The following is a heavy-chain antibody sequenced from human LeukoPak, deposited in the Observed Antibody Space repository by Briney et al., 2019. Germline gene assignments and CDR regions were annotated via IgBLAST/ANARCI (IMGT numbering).Heavy chain of an antibody. CDR1: GYSFTSYW. D-gene: IGHD6-13*01. J-gene: IGHJ4*02. V-gene: IGHV5-51*01. CDR3: ARLVAAAGDY. CDR2: IYPGDSDT. Sequence: GEALKISFKGSGYSFTSYWIGWVRQMPGKGLGGRGNIYPGDSDTRYSPSFQGQVNHPVDKPISTAYLQWSSLKASDTAMYYCARLVAAAGDYWGQGTLVTVSS.